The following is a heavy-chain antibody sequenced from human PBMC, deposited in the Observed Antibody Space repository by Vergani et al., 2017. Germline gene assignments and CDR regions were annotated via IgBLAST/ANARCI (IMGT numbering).Heavy chain of an antibody. J-gene: IGHJ4*02. CDR3: ARLSYDTTPYLQGGYDC. Sequence: EVQLLQSGGGVIQPGGSVRLSCAASGFTFSACPMTWVRQAPWKGLEWVSAISARYPSTYYADSVKGRFTISRDNSKNMLYLQMNSLRAEDTAVYYCARLSYDTTPYLQGGYDCWGQGTLVSVSS. V-gene: IGHV3-23*01. CDR1: GFTFSACP. CDR2: ISARYPST. D-gene: IGHD3-22*01.